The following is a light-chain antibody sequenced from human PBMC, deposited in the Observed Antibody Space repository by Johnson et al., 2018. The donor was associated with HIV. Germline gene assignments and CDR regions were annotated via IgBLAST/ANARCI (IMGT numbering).Light chain of an antibody. Sequence: QSVLTQPPSVSAAPGQKVTISCSGSSSNIGNNYVSWYQQLPGTAPKLLIYENNKRPSGIPDRFSGSKSGTSATLGITGLQTRDEADYYCGTWDSSLSAVFGTGTKVTVL. V-gene: IGLV1-51*02. CDR1: SSNIGNNY. CDR2: ENN. CDR3: GTWDSSLSAV. J-gene: IGLJ1*01.